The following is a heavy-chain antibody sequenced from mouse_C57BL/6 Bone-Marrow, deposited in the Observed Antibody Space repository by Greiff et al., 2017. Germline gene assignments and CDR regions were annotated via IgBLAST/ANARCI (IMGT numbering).Heavy chain of an antibody. J-gene: IGHJ2*01. CDR1: GYTFTSYW. D-gene: IGHD1-1*01. CDR3: ARYYGSSLVVPYYFDY. Sequence: QVQLQQPGAELVKPGASVKLSCKASGYTFTSYWMHWVKQRPGQGLEWIGVIDPSDSYTNYNQKFKGKATLTVDTSSSTAYMQLSSLTSEDSAVYYCARYYGSSLVVPYYFDYWGQGTTLTVSS. V-gene: IGHV1-59*01. CDR2: IDPSDSYT.